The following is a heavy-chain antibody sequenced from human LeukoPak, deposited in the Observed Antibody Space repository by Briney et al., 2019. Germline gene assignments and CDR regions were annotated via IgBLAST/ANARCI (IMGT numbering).Heavy chain of an antibody. V-gene: IGHV1-69*13. CDR3: ARVLRFLEWLPSPNTYYYYGMDV. CDR2: IIPIFGTA. J-gene: IGHJ6*02. CDR1: GGTFSSYA. Sequence: ASVKVSCKASGGTFSSYAISWVRQAPGQGLEWMGGIIPIFGTANYAQKFQGRVTITADESTSTAYMELSSLRSEDTAVYYCARVLRFLEWLPSPNTYYYYGMDVWGQGTKVTVSS. D-gene: IGHD3-3*01.